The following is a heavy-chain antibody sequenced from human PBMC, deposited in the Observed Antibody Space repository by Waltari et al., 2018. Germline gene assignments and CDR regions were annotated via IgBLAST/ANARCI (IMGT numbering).Heavy chain of an antibody. V-gene: IGHV1-8*01. CDR2: VSPKRGKP. CDR1: GYTFTMND. CDR3: ARGVIAGLDY. D-gene: IGHD6-13*01. J-gene: IGHJ4*02. Sequence: QVQLVQSGAEVKNPGASVKVSCQASGYTFTMNDINWVRQATGQGPEWMGYVSPKRGKPGYADKFQGRITMTRDTSTTTVYMELSSLTSEDTAVYYCARGVIAGLDYWGQGTPVTVSS.